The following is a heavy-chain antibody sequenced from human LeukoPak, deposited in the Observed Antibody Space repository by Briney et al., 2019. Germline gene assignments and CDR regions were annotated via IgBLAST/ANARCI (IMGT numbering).Heavy chain of an antibody. CDR2: IYYSGST. Sequence: PSETLSLTCTVSGGSISSYYWSWIRQPPGKGLEWIGYIYYSGSTNYNPSLKSRFTISVDTSKNQFSLKLSSVTAADTAVYYCARQRYYDSSGYKYYYFDYWGQGTLVTVSS. D-gene: IGHD3-22*01. V-gene: IGHV4-59*01. CDR3: ARQRYYDSSGYKYYYFDY. J-gene: IGHJ4*02. CDR1: GGSISSYY.